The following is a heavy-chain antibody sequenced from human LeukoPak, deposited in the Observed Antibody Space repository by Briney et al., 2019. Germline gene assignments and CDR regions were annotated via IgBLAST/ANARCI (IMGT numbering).Heavy chain of an antibody. CDR1: GGSISSSGYY. CDR3: AREVHDYSNYVRWFDP. CDR2: TYYSGST. J-gene: IGHJ5*02. Sequence: PSETLSLTCTVSGGSISSSGYYWSWIRQHPGKGLEWIGYTYYSGSTYYNPSLKSRVTISVDTSKNQFSLKLSSVTAADTAVYYCAREVHDYSNYVRWFDPWGQGTLVTVSS. D-gene: IGHD4-11*01. V-gene: IGHV4-31*03.